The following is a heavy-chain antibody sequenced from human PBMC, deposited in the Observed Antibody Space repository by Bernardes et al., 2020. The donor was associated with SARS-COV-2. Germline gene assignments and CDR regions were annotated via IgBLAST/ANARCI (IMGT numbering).Heavy chain of an antibody. Sequence: GGSLRLSCAASGFIFSGYDMHWVRQGPGKGLEWVAIISYDGSRKYYGDSVRGRFSISRDNAKNLLFLQMNSLRVEDTAIYYCARDPHYGALDYWGQGTLVTVSS. CDR1: GFIFSGYD. CDR2: ISYDGSRK. CDR3: ARDPHYGALDY. J-gene: IGHJ4*02. D-gene: IGHD4-17*01. V-gene: IGHV3-30*03.